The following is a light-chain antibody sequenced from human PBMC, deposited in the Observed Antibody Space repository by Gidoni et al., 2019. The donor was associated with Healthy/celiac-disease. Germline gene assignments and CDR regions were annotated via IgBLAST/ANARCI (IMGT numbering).Light chain of an antibody. Sequence: SYELTQPPSVSVSPGQTASITCSGDKLGAKYACWYQQKPGQSPVLVIYQDSKRPSGIPERFSGSNSGNTANLTISGTQAMDEADYYCQAWDSSTGVFGTGTKVTV. CDR2: QDS. V-gene: IGLV3-1*01. CDR1: KLGAKY. CDR3: QAWDSSTGV. J-gene: IGLJ1*01.